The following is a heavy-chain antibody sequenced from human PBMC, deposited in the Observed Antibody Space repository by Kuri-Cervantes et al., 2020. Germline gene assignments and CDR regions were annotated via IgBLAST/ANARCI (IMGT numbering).Heavy chain of an antibody. CDR1: GFTFSSYG. V-gene: IGHV3-33*05. CDR3: ARGLKYSSSWFESVAGGGWGTYYYYGMDV. Sequence: GESLKISCAASGFTFSSYGMHWVRQAPGKGPEWVAATSNDGSRNYYVDSVKGRFTISRENAKNSLYLQMNSLRAGDTAVYYCARGLKYSSSWFESVAGGGWGTYYYYGMDVWGQGTTVTVSS. D-gene: IGHD6-13*01. CDR2: TSNDGSRN. J-gene: IGHJ6*02.